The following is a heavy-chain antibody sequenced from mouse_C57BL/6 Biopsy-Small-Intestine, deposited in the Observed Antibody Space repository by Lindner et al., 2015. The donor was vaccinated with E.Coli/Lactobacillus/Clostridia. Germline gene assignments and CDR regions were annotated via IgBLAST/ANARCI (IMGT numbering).Heavy chain of an antibody. CDR3: ARTLGYCSSTSCYPDAFDI. V-gene: IGHV1-81*01. D-gene: IGHD1-1*01. CDR1: GGTFSSYA. CDR2: IIPMFGTA. Sequence: SVKVSCKASGGTFSSYAIRWVRQAPGQGLEWMGGIIPMFGTANYAQKFQGRVTITADESTSTAYMELSSLRSEDTAVYYCARTLGYCSSTSCYPDAFDIWGQGTMVTVSS. J-gene: IGHJ1*01.